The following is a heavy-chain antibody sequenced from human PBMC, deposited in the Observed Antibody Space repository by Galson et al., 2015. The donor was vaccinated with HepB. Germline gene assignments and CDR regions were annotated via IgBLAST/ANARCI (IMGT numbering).Heavy chain of an antibody. V-gene: IGHV2-26*01. J-gene: IGHJ6*03. CDR1: GFSLSNARMG. Sequence: PALVKPTQTLTLTCTVSGFSLSNARMGVSWIRQPPGKALEWLAHIFSNDEKSYSTSLKSRLTISKDISKSQVVLTMTNMDPVDTATYYCARIRPEWLSPRHYYYYMDVWGKGTTVTVSS. CDR3: ARIRPEWLSPRHYYYYMDV. D-gene: IGHD3-3*01. CDR2: IFSNDEK.